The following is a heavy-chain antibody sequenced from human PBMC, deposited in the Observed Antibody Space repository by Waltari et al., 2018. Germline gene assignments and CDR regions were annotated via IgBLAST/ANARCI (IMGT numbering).Heavy chain of an antibody. J-gene: IGHJ4*02. D-gene: IGHD5-12*01. CDR2: ISRSSNFI. Sequence: EVQLVESGGGLVKPGGSLRLSCVASGFMFNRYSMNWVRQAPGKGRGWVSSISRSSNFIYDADSLRGRFTTARDNAKNSLYLQMDGLRADDTAVYYCARGSRDGYQLDYWGQGILVTVSS. CDR1: GFMFNRYS. CDR3: ARGSRDGYQLDY. V-gene: IGHV3-21*01.